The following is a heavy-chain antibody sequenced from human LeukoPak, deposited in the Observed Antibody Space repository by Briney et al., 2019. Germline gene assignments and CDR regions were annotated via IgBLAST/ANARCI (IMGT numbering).Heavy chain of an antibody. Sequence: GGSLRLSCAASGFIFSRYGMNWVRQASGKGLEWVAFISSDGSDKNYADSVEGRFTISRDNSQNTLYLQMSSLRAEDTAVYYCARETFYYGFDVWGQGTTVTVSS. V-gene: IGHV3-30*03. CDR3: ARETFYYGFDV. CDR1: GFIFSRYG. CDR2: ISSDGSDK. J-gene: IGHJ6*02.